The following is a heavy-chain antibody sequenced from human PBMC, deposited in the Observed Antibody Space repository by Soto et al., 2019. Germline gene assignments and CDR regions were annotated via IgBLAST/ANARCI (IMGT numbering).Heavy chain of an antibody. CDR1: GFTFSSYG. J-gene: IGHJ1*01. CDR2: IWYDGSNK. V-gene: IGHV3-33*01. CDR3: ARELLSSGWPSEIQH. Sequence: PGGSLRLSCAASGFTFSSYGMHWVRQAPGKGLEWVAVIWYDGSNKYYADSVKGRFTISRDNSKNTLYLQMNSLRAEDTAVYYCARELLSSGWPSEIQHWGQGTLVTVSS. D-gene: IGHD6-19*01.